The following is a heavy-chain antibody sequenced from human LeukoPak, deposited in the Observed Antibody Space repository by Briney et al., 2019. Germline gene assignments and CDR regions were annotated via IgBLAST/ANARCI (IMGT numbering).Heavy chain of an antibody. CDR1: GGSISSSNW. CDR2: IYHSGST. J-gene: IGHJ4*02. V-gene: IGHV4-4*02. D-gene: IGHD2-2*01. CDR3: ARVARCTSCFDIDY. Sequence: SETLSLTCAVSGGSISSSNWWSWVRQPPGQGLEWIGEIYHSGSTNYNPSLESRVTISVDTSKNQFSLTLSSVTAADTAVYYCARVARCTSCFDIDYWGQGTLVTVSS.